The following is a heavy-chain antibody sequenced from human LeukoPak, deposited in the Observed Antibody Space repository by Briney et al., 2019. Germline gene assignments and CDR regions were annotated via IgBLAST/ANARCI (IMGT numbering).Heavy chain of an antibody. CDR3: ARGDYDILTGNYMDV. J-gene: IGHJ6*03. D-gene: IGHD3-9*01. CDR1: GFTFSSYE. Sequence: PGGSLRLSCAASGFTFSSYEMSWVRQAPGKGLEWVSYISSSGSTIYYADSVKGRFTISRDNAKNSLYLQMNSLRAEDTAVYYCARGDYDILTGNYMDVWGKGTTVTVSS. CDR2: ISSSGSTI. V-gene: IGHV3-48*03.